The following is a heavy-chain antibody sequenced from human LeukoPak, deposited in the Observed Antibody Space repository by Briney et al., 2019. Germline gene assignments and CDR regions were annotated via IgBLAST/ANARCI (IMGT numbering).Heavy chain of an antibody. D-gene: IGHD5-12*01. CDR2: IYYSGST. CDR1: GGSISSGSYY. V-gene: IGHV4-61*10. J-gene: IGHJ4*02. CDR3: ARLGGYDINLFDY. Sequence: SETLSLTCTVSGGSISSGSYYWSWIRQPAGKGLEWIGYIYYSGSTNYNPSLKSRVTISVDTSKNQFSLKLSSVTAADTAAYYCARLGGYDINLFDYWGQGTLVTVSS.